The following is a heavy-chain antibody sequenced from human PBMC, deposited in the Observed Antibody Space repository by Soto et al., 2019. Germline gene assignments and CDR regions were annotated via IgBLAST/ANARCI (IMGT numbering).Heavy chain of an antibody. CDR1: GGSISHYY. CDR2: AHYSGST. V-gene: IGHV4-59*01. CDR3: ARDRSTYGGGGTGEVKENWFDP. Sequence: SETLSLTCSVSGGSISHYYWSWIRQSPGKGLEWIGYAHYSGSTDYNPSLKSRVTMAVDTSKSQVSLKLNSVTTADTAVYYCARDRSTYGGGGTGEVKENWFDPWGPGTLVT. D-gene: IGHD3-3*02. J-gene: IGHJ5*02.